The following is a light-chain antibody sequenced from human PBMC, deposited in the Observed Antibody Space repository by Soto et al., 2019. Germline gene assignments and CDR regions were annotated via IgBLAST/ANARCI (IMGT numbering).Light chain of an antibody. V-gene: IGKV1-5*03. Sequence: DIQMTQSPSTLSASVGDRVTITCRASQSISVWLAWFQQKPGKAPIVLIYKASTLESGVPSRFSGSGSVTEFTLTISLLQPDDFATYYCQQYKSYWTFGQGTKVEIK. J-gene: IGKJ1*01. CDR1: QSISVW. CDR3: QQYKSYWT. CDR2: KAS.